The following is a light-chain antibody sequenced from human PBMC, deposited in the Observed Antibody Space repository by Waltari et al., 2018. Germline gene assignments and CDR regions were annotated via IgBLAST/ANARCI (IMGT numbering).Light chain of an antibody. V-gene: IGLV2-14*03. Sequence: QSALTQPASVSGSPGQSITISCPGPSSAVGRYYYAPWYQQHPAKVPNIFIFYVIYRPSGVSDRFSGSKSGNTASLTISGLRADDEADYYCLSFSAVGTRVFGTGTRVTVL. CDR1: SSAVGRYYY. J-gene: IGLJ1*01. CDR2: YVI. CDR3: LSFSAVGTRV.